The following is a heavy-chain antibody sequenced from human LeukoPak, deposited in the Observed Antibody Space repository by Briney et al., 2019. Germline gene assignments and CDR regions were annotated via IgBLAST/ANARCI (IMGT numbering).Heavy chain of an antibody. CDR1: GYSISIGYY. V-gene: IGHV4-38-2*01. D-gene: IGHD6-13*01. Sequence: SQTLSLPRAVSGYSISIGYYWGWIRQPPGKGLEGIGSIYQSGSTYCNPALESRVNISVDTSKNHFTLTLSSVTAADTAVYYGASALIAAAGIGGDYWGQGTLVTVSS. CDR3: ASALIAAAGIGGDY. J-gene: IGHJ4*02. CDR2: IYQSGST.